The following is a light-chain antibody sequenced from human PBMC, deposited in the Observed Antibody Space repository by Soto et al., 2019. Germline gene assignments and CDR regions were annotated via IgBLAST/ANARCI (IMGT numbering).Light chain of an antibody. CDR3: VAWDDSLNGWV. J-gene: IGLJ3*02. V-gene: IGLV1-44*01. CDR1: SSNIGGNS. Sequence: QAVVSQPPSASGTPGQRVTLSCSGSSSNIGGNSVNWYQQFPGTAPKLLIYTNNQRPSGVPDRFSGSKSGTSASLAISGLQSDDEADYYCVAWDDSLNGWVFGGGTKLTVL. CDR2: TNN.